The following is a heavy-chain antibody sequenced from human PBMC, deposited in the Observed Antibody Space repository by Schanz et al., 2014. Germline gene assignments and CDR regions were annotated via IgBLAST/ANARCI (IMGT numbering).Heavy chain of an antibody. Sequence: VQLVESGGGVVQPGRSLRLSCAASGFTFSRYGMHWVRQAPDKGLEWVANIKQDGSEKYYVDSVKGRFTISRDNAKNSLYLRMNSLRAEDTAVYYCARGIITMVRGGDVGAFDMWGQGTMVTVSS. V-gene: IGHV3-7*01. CDR1: GFTFSRYG. CDR3: ARGIITMVRGGDVGAFDM. D-gene: IGHD3-10*01. CDR2: IKQDGSEK. J-gene: IGHJ3*02.